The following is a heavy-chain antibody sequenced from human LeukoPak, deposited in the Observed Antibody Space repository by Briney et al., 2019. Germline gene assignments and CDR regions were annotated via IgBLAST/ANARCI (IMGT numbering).Heavy chain of an antibody. J-gene: IGHJ4*02. V-gene: IGHV3-64D*09. CDR3: VKASSQMTTVAGFDF. Sequence: GGSLRLSCSASGFTFSTYAMHWVRQAPGKGLEYVSVISSNGGTIYYADSVEGRFTISRDNSKNTLYLQMSSLRPEDTAVYYCVKASSQMTTVAGFDFWGQGTLVTASS. CDR2: ISSNGGTI. D-gene: IGHD4-23*01. CDR1: GFTFSTYA.